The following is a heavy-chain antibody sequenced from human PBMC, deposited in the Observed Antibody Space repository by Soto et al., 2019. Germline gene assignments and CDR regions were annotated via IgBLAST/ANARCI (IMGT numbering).Heavy chain of an antibody. CDR2: IIPIFGTA. Sequence: QVQLVQSGAEVKKPGSSVKVSCKASGGTFSSYAISWVRQAPGQGLEWMGGIIPIFGTANYAQKLQGRVTITADKSTSTAYMELSSLRSEDTAVYYCARNDFWSGSERYYGMDVWGQGTTVTVSS. CDR3: ARNDFWSGSERYYGMDV. V-gene: IGHV1-69*06. CDR1: GGTFSSYA. J-gene: IGHJ6*02. D-gene: IGHD3-3*01.